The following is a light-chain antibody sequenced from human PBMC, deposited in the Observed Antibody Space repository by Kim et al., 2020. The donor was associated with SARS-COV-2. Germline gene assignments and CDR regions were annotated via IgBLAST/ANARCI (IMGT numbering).Light chain of an antibody. Sequence: GTLSLSPGERATRSCRASQSVSSSYLAWYQQKPGQAPRLLIYGASSRATGIPDRFSGSGSGTDFTLTISRLEPEDFAVYYCQQYLTFGGGTKVEIK. J-gene: IGKJ4*01. CDR2: GAS. V-gene: IGKV3-20*01. CDR1: QSVSSSY. CDR3: QQYLT.